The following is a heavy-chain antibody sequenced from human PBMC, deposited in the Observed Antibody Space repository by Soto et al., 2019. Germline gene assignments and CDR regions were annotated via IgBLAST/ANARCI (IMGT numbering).Heavy chain of an antibody. CDR3: ARDRGLGIGAFDI. CDR1: GFTFSSYW. CDR2: IKQDGSEK. V-gene: IGHV3-7*03. J-gene: IGHJ3*02. Sequence: GGSRRLSCAASGFTFSSYWMSWVRQAPGKGLEWVANIKQDGSEKYYVDSVKGRFTISRDNAKNSLYLQMNSLRAEDTAVYYCARDRGLGIGAFDIWGQGTMVTVSS. D-gene: IGHD7-27*01.